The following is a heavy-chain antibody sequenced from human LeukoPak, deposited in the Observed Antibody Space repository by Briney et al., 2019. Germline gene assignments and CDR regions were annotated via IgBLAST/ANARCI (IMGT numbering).Heavy chain of an antibody. D-gene: IGHD3-3*01. CDR2: MSYDGSNK. J-gene: IGHJ4*02. CDR1: GFTFSSYA. V-gene: IGHV3-30-3*01. Sequence: PGRSLRLSCAASGFTFSSYAMHWVRQAPGKGLEWVAVMSYDGSNKYYADSVKGRFTISRDNSKNTLYLQMNSLRAEDTAVYYCARDGDFEWLFFDYWGQGTLVTVSS. CDR3: ARDGDFEWLFFDY.